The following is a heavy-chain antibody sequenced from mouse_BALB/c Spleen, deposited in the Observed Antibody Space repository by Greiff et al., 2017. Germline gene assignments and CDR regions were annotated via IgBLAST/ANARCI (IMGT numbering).Heavy chain of an antibody. Sequence: VQLQQSGAELVRPGTSVKVSCKASGYAFTNYLIEWVKQRPGQGLEWIGVINPGSGGTNYNEKFKGKATLTADKSSSTAYMQLSILPSDDSAVYFCARYGASDAMDYWGQGTSGTVSS. D-gene: IGHD1-1*01. CDR3: ARYGASDAMDY. CDR1: GYAFTNYL. J-gene: IGHJ4*01. CDR2: INPGSGGT. V-gene: IGHV1-54*01.